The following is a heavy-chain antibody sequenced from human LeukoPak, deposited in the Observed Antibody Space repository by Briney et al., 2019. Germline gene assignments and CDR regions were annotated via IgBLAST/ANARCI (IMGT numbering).Heavy chain of an antibody. Sequence: ASVKVSCKASEYTFTGYYMHWVRQAPGQGLEWMGWINPNSGGTNYAQKFQGRVTMTRDTSISTAYMELSRLRSDDTAVYYCARDRQGYYYGSGSYWDYYYYYMDVWGKGTTVTISS. CDR2: INPNSGGT. CDR1: EYTFTGYY. D-gene: IGHD3-10*01. CDR3: ARDRQGYYYGSGSYWDYYYYYMDV. J-gene: IGHJ6*03. V-gene: IGHV1-2*02.